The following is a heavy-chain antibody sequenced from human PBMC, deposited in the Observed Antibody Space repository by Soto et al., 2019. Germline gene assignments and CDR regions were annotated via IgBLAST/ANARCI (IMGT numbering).Heavy chain of an antibody. CDR2: INHSGIT. CDR3: ARRCCSYSYCNYFDY. J-gene: IGHJ4*02. V-gene: IGHV4-34*10. Sequence: SETLSLTCAVYGGSFRGYFWSWIRQPPGKGLEWIGEINHSGITSYSPSRGSRVTTSVDTPKNQFSLRLRSVTAADTAIYYCARRCCSYSYCNYFDYWGRGTLVTVSS. CDR1: GGSFRGYF. D-gene: IGHD2-15*01.